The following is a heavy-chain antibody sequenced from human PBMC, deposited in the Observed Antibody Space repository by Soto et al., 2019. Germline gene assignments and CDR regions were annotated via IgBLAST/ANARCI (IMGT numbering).Heavy chain of an antibody. V-gene: IGHV3-23*01. CDR3: AKVVATIMGIQYWYFDL. D-gene: IGHD3-16*01. CDR1: GFTFSSYA. Sequence: EVQLLESGGGLVQPGGSLRLSCAASGFTFSSYAMSWVRQAPGKGLEWVSAISGSGGSTYYADSVKGRFTISRDNSKNTLYLQMNSLRAEGTAVYHCAKVVATIMGIQYWYFDLWGRGTLVTVSS. J-gene: IGHJ2*01. CDR2: ISGSGGST.